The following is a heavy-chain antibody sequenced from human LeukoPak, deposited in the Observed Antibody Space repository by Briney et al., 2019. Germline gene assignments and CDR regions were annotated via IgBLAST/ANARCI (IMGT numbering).Heavy chain of an antibody. D-gene: IGHD6-13*01. J-gene: IGHJ4*02. CDR3: ARDQQQLTPFDY. CDR1: GYTFTSYA. Sequence: ASVKVSCEASGYTFTSYAMHWVRQAPGQRLEWVGWINAGNGNTKYSQKVQGRVTITRDTSASTAYMELSSLRSEDTAVYYCARDQQQLTPFDYWGQGTLVTVSS. CDR2: INAGNGNT. V-gene: IGHV1-3*01.